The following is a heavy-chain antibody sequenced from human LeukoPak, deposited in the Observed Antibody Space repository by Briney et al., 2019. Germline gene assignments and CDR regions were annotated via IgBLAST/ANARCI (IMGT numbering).Heavy chain of an antibody. J-gene: IGHJ5*02. D-gene: IGHD3-10*01. Sequence: PGGSLRLSCAASGFTFSSYAMSWVRQAPGKGLEWVSAISGSGGSTYYTDSVKGRFTISRDNSKNTLYLQVNSLRAEDTAVYYCAKADELWFGESWGQGTLVTVSS. CDR3: AKADELWFGES. CDR2: ISGSGGST. CDR1: GFTFSSYA. V-gene: IGHV3-23*01.